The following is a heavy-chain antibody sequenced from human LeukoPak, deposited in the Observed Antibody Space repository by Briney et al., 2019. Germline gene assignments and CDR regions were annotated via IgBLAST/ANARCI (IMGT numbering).Heavy chain of an antibody. Sequence: GASVKVSCKASGYTFTSYGISWVRQAPGQGLEWMGWISAYNGNTNYAQKLQGRVTMTTDTSTSTAYMELRSLRSDDTAVYYCARDRAWGYSSSRTDYWGQGTLVTVSS. J-gene: IGHJ4*02. CDR2: ISAYNGNT. D-gene: IGHD6-13*01. CDR3: ARDRAWGYSSSRTDY. CDR1: GYTFTSYG. V-gene: IGHV1-18*01.